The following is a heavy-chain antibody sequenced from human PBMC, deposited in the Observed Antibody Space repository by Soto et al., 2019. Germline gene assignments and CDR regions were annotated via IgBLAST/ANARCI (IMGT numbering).Heavy chain of an antibody. J-gene: IGHJ4*02. V-gene: IGHV3-23*01. CDR3: AKIVPNIEVVLAAAFFDN. Sequence: GSLRLSCAASGFTFSIYAMSWVRQAPGKGLEWVSAISGSGGSTYYADSVKGRFTISRDNSKNTLYLQMNSLRAEDTAVYYCAKIVPNIEVVLAAAFFDNWGQGTLVTASS. D-gene: IGHD2-15*01. CDR1: GFTFSIYA. CDR2: ISGSGGST.